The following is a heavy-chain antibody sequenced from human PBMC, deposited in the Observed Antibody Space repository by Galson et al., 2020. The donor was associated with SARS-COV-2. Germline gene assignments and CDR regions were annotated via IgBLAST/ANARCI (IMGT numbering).Heavy chain of an antibody. D-gene: IGHD3-10*01. J-gene: IGHJ4*02. V-gene: IGHV4-30-2*01. CDR3: ARGLSYGSGMTFDY. CDR2: IYHSGST. CDR1: GGSISSGGYS. Sequence: SETLSLTCAVSGGSISSGGYSWSWIRQPPGKGLEWIGYIYHSGSTYYNPSLKSRVTISVDRSKNQFSLKLSSVTAADTAVYYCARGLSYGSGMTFDYWGQGTLVTVSS.